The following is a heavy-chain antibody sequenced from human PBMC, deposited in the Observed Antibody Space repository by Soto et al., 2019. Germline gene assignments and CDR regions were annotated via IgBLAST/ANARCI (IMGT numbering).Heavy chain of an antibody. V-gene: IGHV4-59*01. CDR3: ARVWGGAFDI. D-gene: IGHD3-10*01. Sequence: SETLSLTCTVSGGSISNYFWSWIRQPPGKGLEWIGYIYYSGSTNYNPSLKSRVTISVDTSKNQFSLKLSSVTAADTAVYYCARVWGGAFDIWGQGTMVTVSS. CDR1: GGSISNYF. J-gene: IGHJ3*02. CDR2: IYYSGST.